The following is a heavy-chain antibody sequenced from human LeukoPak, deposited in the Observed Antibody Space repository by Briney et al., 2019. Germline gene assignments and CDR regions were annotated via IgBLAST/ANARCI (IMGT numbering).Heavy chain of an antibody. V-gene: IGHV3-21*01. Sequence: PGESLRLSCAASGFTFSSYSMNWVRQAPGKGLEWVSSISSGSTYIYYADSVKGRFTISRDNAKNSLYLQMNSLRAEDTAVYYCASGFITGNLDYWGQGTLVTVSS. CDR1: GFTFSSYS. J-gene: IGHJ4*02. D-gene: IGHD1-20*01. CDR3: ASGFITGNLDY. CDR2: ISSGSTYI.